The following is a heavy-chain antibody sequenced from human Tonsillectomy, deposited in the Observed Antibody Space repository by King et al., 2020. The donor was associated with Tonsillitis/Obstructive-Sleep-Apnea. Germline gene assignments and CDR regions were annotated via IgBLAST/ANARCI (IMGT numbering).Heavy chain of an antibody. CDR3: ARVSWFRGSEYYFYYMDV. D-gene: IGHD3-10*01. Sequence: VQLVESGGGLVQPGGSLRLSCAASGFTFSSYSMNWVRQAPGKGLEWVSYISTSTSTIYYAGSVTGRFSISRDNAKNSLYLQMNSLRDEDTAVYYCARVSWFRGSEYYFYYMDVWGKGTTVTVSS. CDR2: ISTSTSTI. J-gene: IGHJ6*03. CDR1: GFTFSSYS. V-gene: IGHV3-48*02.